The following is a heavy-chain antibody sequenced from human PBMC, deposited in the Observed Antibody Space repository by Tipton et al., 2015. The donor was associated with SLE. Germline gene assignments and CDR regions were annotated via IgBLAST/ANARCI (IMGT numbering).Heavy chain of an antibody. CDR3: ARVLQSGDAFDI. J-gene: IGHJ3*02. Sequence: QSGPEVKKPGASVKASCKASGYTFNSYYIHWVRQAPGQGLEWMGIINPGGGSTTYSQKFQGRVTMTRDTSTSTVYMELSSLGSEDTAVYYCARVLQSGDAFDIWGQGTMVTVSS. D-gene: IGHD4-11*01. CDR2: INPGGGST. CDR1: GYTFNSYY. V-gene: IGHV1-46*02.